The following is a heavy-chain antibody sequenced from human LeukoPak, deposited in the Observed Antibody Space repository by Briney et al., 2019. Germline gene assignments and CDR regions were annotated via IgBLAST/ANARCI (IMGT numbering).Heavy chain of an antibody. Sequence: GGSLRLSCAASGFTFSDYYMSWIRQAPGKGLEWVSYISSSSSYTNYADSVKGRFTISRDNAKNSLYLQVNSLRAEDTAVYYCARGGDYYDSSGYYSNFDYWGQGTRVTVSS. D-gene: IGHD3-22*01. J-gene: IGHJ4*02. CDR3: ARGGDYYDSSGYYSNFDY. CDR2: ISSSSSYT. CDR1: GFTFSDYY. V-gene: IGHV3-11*06.